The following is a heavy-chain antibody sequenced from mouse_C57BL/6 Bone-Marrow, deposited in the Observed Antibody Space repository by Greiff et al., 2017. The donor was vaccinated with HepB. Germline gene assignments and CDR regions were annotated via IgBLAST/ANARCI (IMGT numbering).Heavy chain of an antibody. CDR2: IHPNSGST. D-gene: IGHD2-4*01. Sequence: QVHVKQPGAELVKPGASVKLSCKASGYTFTSYWMHWVKQRPGQGLEWIGMIHPNSGSTNYNEKFKSKATLTVDKSSSTAYMQLSSLTSEDSAVYYCARNRLRRDYYAMDYWGQGTSVTVSS. V-gene: IGHV1-64*01. J-gene: IGHJ4*01. CDR3: ARNRLRRDYYAMDY. CDR1: GYTFTSYW.